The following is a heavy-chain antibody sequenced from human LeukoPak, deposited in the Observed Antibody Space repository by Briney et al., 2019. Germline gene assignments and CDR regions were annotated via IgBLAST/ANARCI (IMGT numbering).Heavy chain of an antibody. Sequence: PSQTLSLTCSVFGASINSDDYYWSWVRQPAGKGLEWIGRIYTSGSTDYNPSLKSRVTISVDTSKNQFSLRLSSVTAADTAAYYCVRQFDYWGQGTLVTVSS. J-gene: IGHJ4*02. V-gene: IGHV4-61*02. CDR2: IYTSGST. CDR3: VRQFDY. CDR1: GASINSDDYY.